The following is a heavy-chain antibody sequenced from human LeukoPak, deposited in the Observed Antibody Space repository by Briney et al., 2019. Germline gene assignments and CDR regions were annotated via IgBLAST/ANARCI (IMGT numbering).Heavy chain of an antibody. J-gene: IGHJ4*02. CDR1: GYTFTGYY. CDR3: ARAYYYDSGGYPEYYFDY. CDR2: INPNSGGT. V-gene: IGHV1-2*02. D-gene: IGHD3-22*01. Sequence: ASVKVSCKASGYTFTGYYMHWVRQAPGQGLEWMGWINPNSGGTNYAQKFQGRVTMTRDTSISTAYMELSRLRSDDTAVYYCARAYYYDSGGYPEYYFDYWGQGTLVTVSS.